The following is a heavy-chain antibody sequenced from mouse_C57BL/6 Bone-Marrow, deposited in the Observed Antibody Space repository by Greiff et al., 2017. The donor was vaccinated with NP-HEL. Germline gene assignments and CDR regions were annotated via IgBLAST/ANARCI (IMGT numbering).Heavy chain of an antibody. CDR3: ARGYYKYFDY. D-gene: IGHD2-12*01. CDR2: IYPGDGDT. CDR1: GYAFSSSW. J-gene: IGHJ2*01. Sequence: VQLQQSGPELVKPGASVKISCKASGYAFSSSWMNWVQQRPGKGLEWIGRIYPGDGDTNYNGKFKGKATLTADKSSSTAYMQLSSLTSEDSAVYFCARGYYKYFDYWGQGTTLTVSS. V-gene: IGHV1-82*01.